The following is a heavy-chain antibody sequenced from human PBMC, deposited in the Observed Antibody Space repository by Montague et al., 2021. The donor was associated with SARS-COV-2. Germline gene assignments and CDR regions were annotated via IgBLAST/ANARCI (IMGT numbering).Heavy chain of an antibody. CDR2: INHNGST. D-gene: IGHD2-2*01. V-gene: IGHV4-34*01. CDR3: ARPSCSCTRCYGPLCY. Sequence: SETLSLTCAVYGDSINSYSCCWIRHPPRKGREWMGEINHNGSTNSYPSPKIRPTMSVDTSTNQFSLMLSSVTAADTAAYYCARPSCSCTRCYGPLCYWGQGTLVTVSS. CDR1: GDSINSYS. J-gene: IGHJ4*02.